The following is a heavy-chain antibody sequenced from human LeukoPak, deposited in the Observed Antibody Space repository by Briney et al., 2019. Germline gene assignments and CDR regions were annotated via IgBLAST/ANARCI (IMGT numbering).Heavy chain of an antibody. J-gene: IGHJ4*02. CDR2: IVRNGGGT. CDR1: GFTFDVYG. V-gene: IGHV3-20*04. D-gene: IGHD3-10*01. Sequence: PGRSLRLSCVASGFTFDVYGMSWVRHVPGKGLEWVSGIVRNGGGTGYADSVKGRFNISRDNAENSHYLQMNSLRADGTALYYCVRGFRGGPFDYWGQGTLVTVSS. CDR3: VRGFRGGPFDY.